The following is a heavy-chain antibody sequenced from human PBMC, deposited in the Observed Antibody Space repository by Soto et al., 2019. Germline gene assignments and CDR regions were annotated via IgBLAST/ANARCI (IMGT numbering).Heavy chain of an antibody. CDR1: GYTFTSYY. D-gene: IGHD3-16*01. CDR2: INPRGGST. V-gene: IGHV1-46*01. Sequence: QVQLVQSGAEVKKPGASVNVSCKASGYTFTSYYMHWVRQAPGQGLEWMGIINPRGGSTTYAQKFQGRVTVTRDTSTSTVYMELSNLRSDDTAIYYCARVALSWGGWLDPWGKGTLVTVSS. CDR3: ARVALSWGGWLDP. J-gene: IGHJ5*02.